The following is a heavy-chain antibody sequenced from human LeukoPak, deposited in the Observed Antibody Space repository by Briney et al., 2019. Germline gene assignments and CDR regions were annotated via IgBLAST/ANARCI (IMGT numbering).Heavy chain of an antibody. J-gene: IGHJ6*03. CDR1: GFTFSSYA. V-gene: IGHV3-23*01. Sequence: GGSLRLSCAASGFTFSSYAMSWVRQAPGKGLEWVSAISGSGGSTYYADSVEGRFTISRDNSKNTLYLQMNSLRAEDTAVYYCAKNDKLLPGYYYYYMDVWGKGTTVTVSS. D-gene: IGHD3-22*01. CDR2: ISGSGGST. CDR3: AKNDKLLPGYYYYYMDV.